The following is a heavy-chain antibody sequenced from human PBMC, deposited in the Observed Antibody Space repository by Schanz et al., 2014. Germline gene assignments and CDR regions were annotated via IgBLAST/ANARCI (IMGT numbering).Heavy chain of an antibody. Sequence: QVQLQESGPGLVKPSGTLSLTCAVSGGSISSSDWWSWVRQPPGKGLEWIGEIYHSGNTNYNASLKSRFTISRDPPKNHFSLTLTCLAAADTAVYYCARDTTWRLDLWGRGTLVTVSS. V-gene: IGHV4-4*02. J-gene: IGHJ2*01. CDR2: IYHSGNT. CDR1: GGSISSSDW. CDR3: ARDTTWRLDL. D-gene: IGHD1-1*01.